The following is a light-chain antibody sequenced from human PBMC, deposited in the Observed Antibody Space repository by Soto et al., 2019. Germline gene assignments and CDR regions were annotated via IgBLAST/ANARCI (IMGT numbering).Light chain of an antibody. CDR2: WAS. V-gene: IGKV4-1*01. CDR1: QSVFYSSNNKNY. J-gene: IGKJ4*01. Sequence: DIVMTQSPDSLAVSLGARATINCKSSQSVFYSSNNKNYLAWYQQKPGQPPKLLLYWASTRESGVPDRFSGSGSGTDFPLTISSLQAEDGAVYYCQQFYGTPLTFGGGTKVEIK. CDR3: QQFYGTPLT.